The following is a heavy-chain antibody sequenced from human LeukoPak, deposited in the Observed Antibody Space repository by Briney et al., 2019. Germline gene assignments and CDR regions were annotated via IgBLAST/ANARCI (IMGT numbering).Heavy chain of an antibody. Sequence: PGGSLRLSCAASGVTFSSYDMHWVRQATGKGLEWVSAIGTAGDPYYPGSVKGRFTISRENAKNSLYLQMNSLRAGDTAVYYCARGGGYSYGNLYYYYGMDVWGKGTTVTVSS. D-gene: IGHD5-18*01. V-gene: IGHV3-13*05. CDR1: GVTFSSYD. CDR3: ARGGGYSYGNLYYYYGMDV. CDR2: IGTAGDP. J-gene: IGHJ6*04.